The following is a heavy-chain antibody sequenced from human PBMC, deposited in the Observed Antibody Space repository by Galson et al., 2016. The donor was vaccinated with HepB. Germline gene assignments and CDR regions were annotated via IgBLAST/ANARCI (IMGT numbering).Heavy chain of an antibody. CDR3: ARRRVVFALGWFDP. D-gene: IGHD2-15*01. Sequence: TLSLTCTVSGGYISSSGHYWNWIRQHPGKGLEWIGYIYYSGSTYCNPSLKGRVTISVDTSKNQFSLKLTSVTAADTAVYFCARRRVVFALGWFDPWGQGTLVTVSS. CDR2: IYYSGST. CDR1: GGYISSSGHY. V-gene: IGHV4-31*03. J-gene: IGHJ5*02.